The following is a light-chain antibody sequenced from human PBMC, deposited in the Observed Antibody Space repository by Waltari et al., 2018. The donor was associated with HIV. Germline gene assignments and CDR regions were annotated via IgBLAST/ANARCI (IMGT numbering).Light chain of an antibody. CDR2: RNT. CDR1: NIGSKN. J-gene: IGLJ1*01. Sequence: SYELTQPLSVSVALGQTARITCGGDNIGSKNVHWYQRKPGQAPVLVIYRNTNRPSGIPERFSGSNSGNTATLTITRAQVGDEADYYCHVWDRATGVFGTGTTVTVL. CDR3: HVWDRATGV. V-gene: IGLV3-9*01.